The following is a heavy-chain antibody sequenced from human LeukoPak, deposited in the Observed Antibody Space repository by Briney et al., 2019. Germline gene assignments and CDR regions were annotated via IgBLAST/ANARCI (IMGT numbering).Heavy chain of an antibody. J-gene: IGHJ6*02. Sequence: ASVKVSCKASGYTFTSYYMHWVRQATGQGLEWMGWMNPNSGNTGYAQKFQGRVTMTRNTSISTAYMELSSLRSEDTAVYYCARVAGCSGGSCYSIMLFYYYYYGMDVWGQGTTVTVSS. CDR3: ARVAGCSGGSCYSIMLFYYYYYGMDV. CDR1: GYTFTSYY. V-gene: IGHV1-8*02. D-gene: IGHD2-15*01. CDR2: MNPNSGNT.